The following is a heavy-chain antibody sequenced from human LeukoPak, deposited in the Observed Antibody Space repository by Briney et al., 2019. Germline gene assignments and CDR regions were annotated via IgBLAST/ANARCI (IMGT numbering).Heavy chain of an antibody. CDR3: ASTLGRDGYNWFDY. Sequence: SETLSLTCAVYGGSFSGYYWSWIRQPPGKGLEWIGEINHSGSTNYNPSLKSRVTISVDTSKNQFSLKPSSVTAADTAVYYCASTLGRDGYNWFDYWGQGTLVTVSS. V-gene: IGHV4-34*01. D-gene: IGHD5-24*01. CDR1: GGSFSGYY. J-gene: IGHJ4*02. CDR2: INHSGST.